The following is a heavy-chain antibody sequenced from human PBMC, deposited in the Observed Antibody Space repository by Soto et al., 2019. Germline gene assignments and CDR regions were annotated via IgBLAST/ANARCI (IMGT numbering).Heavy chain of an antibody. CDR3: ATFPRTGPSKHP. D-gene: IGHD3-9*01. CDR2: IIPIFGTA. V-gene: IGHV1-69*06. J-gene: IGHJ5*02. Sequence: GASVKVSCKASGGTFSSYAISWVRQAPGQGLEWMGGIIPIFGTANYAQKFQGRVTITADKSTSTAYMELSSLRSEDTAVYYCATFPRTGPSKHPWGQGTLVTVAS. CDR1: GGTFSSYA.